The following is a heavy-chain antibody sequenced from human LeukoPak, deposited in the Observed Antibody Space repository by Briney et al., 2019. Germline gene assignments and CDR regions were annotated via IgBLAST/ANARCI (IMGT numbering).Heavy chain of an antibody. CDR1: GGSISNYY. Sequence: PSETLSLTCTVSGGSISNYYWSWIRQPPGKGLEWIGYIYYSGSTNYNPSLKSRVTISVDTSKNQFSLNLNSVTAADTAVYYCALWGYFDSSGRHFWGQGTLVTVSS. CDR3: ALWGYFDSSGRHF. J-gene: IGHJ4*02. D-gene: IGHD3-22*01. CDR2: IYYSGST. V-gene: IGHV4-59*12.